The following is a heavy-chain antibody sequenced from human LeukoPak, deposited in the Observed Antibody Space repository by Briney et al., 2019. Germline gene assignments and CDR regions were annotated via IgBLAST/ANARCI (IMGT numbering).Heavy chain of an antibody. CDR1: GFTFRNYW. V-gene: IGHV3-7*03. D-gene: IGHD1-14*01. Sequence: GGSLRPSCAASGFTFRNYWMSWVHQVPGKGLEWVANIKQDGSEENYLDSVKGRFTISRDNARNSVYLHMNSLRAEDTAVYYCAGGHGITWDSDYWGQGTLVTVSS. CDR2: IKQDGSEE. J-gene: IGHJ4*02. CDR3: AGGHGITWDSDY.